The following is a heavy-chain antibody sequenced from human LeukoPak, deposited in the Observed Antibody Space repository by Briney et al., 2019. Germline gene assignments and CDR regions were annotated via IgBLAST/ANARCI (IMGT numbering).Heavy chain of an antibody. J-gene: IGHJ4*02. Sequence: SETLSLTCAVYGGSFSGYYWSWIRQPPGKGLECIGEINHSGSTNYNPSLKSRVTISVDTSKNQFSLKLSSVTAADTAVYYCARLRAVTRSSSWLQVRRRFDYWGQGTLVTVSS. V-gene: IGHV4-34*01. CDR3: ARLRAVTRSSSWLQVRRRFDY. CDR1: GGSFSGYY. D-gene: IGHD6-13*01. CDR2: INHSGST.